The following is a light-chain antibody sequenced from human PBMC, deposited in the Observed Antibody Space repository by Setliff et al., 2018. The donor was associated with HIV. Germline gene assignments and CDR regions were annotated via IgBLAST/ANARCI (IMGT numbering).Light chain of an antibody. V-gene: IGLV2-23*02. CDR2: DVT. J-gene: IGLJ1*01. Sequence: QSVLTQPACVSGSPGQSITISCTGTSSDVGGYNYVSWYQQHPGKAPKLMIYDVTKRPSGVSNRFSGSKSGNTASLTISGLQAEDEADYYCCSYAGSSTPYVFGTGTKVTVL. CDR1: SSDVGGYNY. CDR3: CSYAGSSTPYV.